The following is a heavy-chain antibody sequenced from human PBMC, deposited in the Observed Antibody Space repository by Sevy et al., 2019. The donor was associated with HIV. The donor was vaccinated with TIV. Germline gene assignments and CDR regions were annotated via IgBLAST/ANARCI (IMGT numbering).Heavy chain of an antibody. J-gene: IGHJ4*02. CDR2: IWHDGSNK. CDR1: GFTFNFHG. V-gene: IGHV3-33*01. D-gene: IGHD6-13*01. Sequence: GGSLRLSCAASGFTFNFHGMHWVRQAPGKGLEWVAFIWHDGSNKYMADSVKGRFTISRDNARNLLYLQMNSLRVEDTALYYCVRAIAADGSFWGQGTLVTVSS. CDR3: VRAIAADGSF.